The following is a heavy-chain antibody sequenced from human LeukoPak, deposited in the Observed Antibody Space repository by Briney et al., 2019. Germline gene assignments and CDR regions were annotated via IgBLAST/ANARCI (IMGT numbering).Heavy chain of an antibody. CDR3: ARGDPKNYDILTGYYVPHYFDY. Sequence: SVKVSCKASGGTFSSYAISWVRQAPGQGLEWMGGFIPIFGTANYAQKFQGRVTITADESTSTAYMELSSLRSEDTAVYYCARGDPKNYDILTGYYVPHYFDYWGQGTLVTVSS. CDR2: FIPIFGTA. J-gene: IGHJ4*02. D-gene: IGHD3-9*01. CDR1: GGTFSSYA. V-gene: IGHV1-69*13.